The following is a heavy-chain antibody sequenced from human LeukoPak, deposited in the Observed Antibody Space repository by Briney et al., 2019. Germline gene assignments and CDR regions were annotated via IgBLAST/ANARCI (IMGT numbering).Heavy chain of an antibody. CDR1: GSGFTFGNLG. V-gene: IGHV3-23*01. CDR2: ISGSGYYT. J-gene: IGHJ6*03. CDR3: AKDGSWGDYYFYFYMDV. Sequence: GGSLRLSCEASGSGFTFGNLGMSWVRQAPGKGLEWLSGISGSGYYTYYADSVKGRFTISRDNSKNTLYIEMDSLRAEDTAVYYCAKDGSWGDYYFYFYMDVWGKGTTVTVSS. D-gene: IGHD3-16*01.